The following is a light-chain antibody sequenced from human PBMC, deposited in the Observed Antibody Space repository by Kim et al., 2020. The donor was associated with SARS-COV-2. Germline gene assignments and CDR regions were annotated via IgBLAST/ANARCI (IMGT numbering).Light chain of an antibody. CDR3: QQYYSIPKT. V-gene: IGKV4-1*01. CDR1: QSVLYSSNNKNY. CDR2: WAS. Sequence: ATINCKSSQSVLYSSNNKNYLAWYQQKPGQPPKLLIYWASTRESGVPDRFSGSGSGTDFTLTISNLQAEDVAVYYCQQYYSIPKTFGQGTKVEIK. J-gene: IGKJ1*01.